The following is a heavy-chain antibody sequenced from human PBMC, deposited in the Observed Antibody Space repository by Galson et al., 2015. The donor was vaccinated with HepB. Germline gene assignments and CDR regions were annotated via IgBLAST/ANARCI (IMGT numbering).Heavy chain of an antibody. D-gene: IGHD3-3*02. CDR1: GGSINTDSYS. Sequence: SETLSLTCIVSGGSINTDSYSWNWIRQPPGKGLEWIGSVHNSGVTYYNPSLQSRVTISGDTSKNQFSLRVRSVTATDTAVYYCARALGGSYFYGMDVWGQGTTVTVS. V-gene: IGHV4-39*01. CDR3: ARALGGSYFYGMDV. CDR2: VHNSGVT. J-gene: IGHJ6*02.